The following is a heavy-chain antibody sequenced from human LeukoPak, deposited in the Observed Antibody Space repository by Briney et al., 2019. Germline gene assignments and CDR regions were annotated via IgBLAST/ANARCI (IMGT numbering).Heavy chain of an antibody. CDR1: GFTFNTYW. J-gene: IGHJ5*01. V-gene: IGHV3-74*03. D-gene: IGHD4-11*01. CDR3: AREKGSSNYDS. Sequence: GGSLRLSCAASGFTFNTYWIHWVRQVPGKGLVWVSRIDGDGSSTAYADSVKGRFTISRDNAKNTLYLQMNSLRAEDTAVYYCAREKGSSNYDSWGQGTLVTVSS. CDR2: IDGDGSST.